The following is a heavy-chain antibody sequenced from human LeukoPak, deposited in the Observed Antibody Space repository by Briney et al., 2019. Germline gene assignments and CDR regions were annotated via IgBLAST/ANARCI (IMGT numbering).Heavy chain of an antibody. CDR3: ARVMVRGVIDY. J-gene: IGHJ4*02. D-gene: IGHD3-10*01. CDR1: GGSISTYY. V-gene: IGHV4-59*01. CDR2: IYYSGST. Sequence: PSETLSLTCTVSGGSISTYYWSWIRQPPGEGLEWIGYIYYSGSTNYNPSLKSRVTISVDTSKNQFSLKLSSVTAADTAVYYCARVMVRGVIDYWGQGTLVTVSS.